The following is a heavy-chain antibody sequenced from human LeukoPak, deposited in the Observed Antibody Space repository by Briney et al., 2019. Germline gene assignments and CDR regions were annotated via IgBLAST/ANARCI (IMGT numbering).Heavy chain of an antibody. CDR3: ARFALYSYGYRY. CDR1: GGSFSGYC. D-gene: IGHD5-18*01. J-gene: IGHJ4*02. V-gene: IGHV4-34*01. CDR2: INHSGST. Sequence: PSETLSLTCAVYGGSFSGYCSIWIRQPPGNGLEWIGEINHSGSTNYNPSLKSRVTISVDTSKNQFSLKLSSVTAADTAVYYCARFALYSYGYRYWGQGTLVTVSS.